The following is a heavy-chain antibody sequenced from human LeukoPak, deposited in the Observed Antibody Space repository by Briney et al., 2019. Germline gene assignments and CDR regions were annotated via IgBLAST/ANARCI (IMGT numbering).Heavy chain of an antibody. D-gene: IGHD4-17*01. CDR1: GFIFSSYW. CDR3: AREHDYGDYVDY. V-gene: IGHV3-7*01. CDR2: IKEDGSEK. Sequence: GRSLRLSCAASGFIFSSYWMSWVRQAPGKGLEWVANIKEDGSEKKYVDSVKGRFTISRDNAKNSVYLQMNSLRAEDTAVYYCAREHDYGDYVDYWGQGTLVTVSS. J-gene: IGHJ4*02.